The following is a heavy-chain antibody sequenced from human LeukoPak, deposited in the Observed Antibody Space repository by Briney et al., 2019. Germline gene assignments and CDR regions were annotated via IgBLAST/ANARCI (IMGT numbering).Heavy chain of an antibody. CDR2: IYTSGST. CDR1: GGSISSYY. J-gene: IGHJ3*02. D-gene: IGHD6-19*01. Sequence: PSETLSLTCTVSGGSISSYYWSWIRQPAGKGLEWIGRIYTSGSTNYNPSLKSRVTMSVDTCKNQFSLKLSSVTAADTAVYYCARGIAVAAPGGRAFDIWGQGTMVTVSS. V-gene: IGHV4-4*07. CDR3: ARGIAVAAPGGRAFDI.